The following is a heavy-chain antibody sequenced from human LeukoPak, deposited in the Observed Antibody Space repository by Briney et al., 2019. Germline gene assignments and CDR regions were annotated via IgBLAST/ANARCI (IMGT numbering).Heavy chain of an antibody. V-gene: IGHV4-59*12. CDR2: IYYSGGIDYSGNT. Sequence: SETLSLTFTVSGGSINDYYWTWIRQPPGKGLEWIAYIYYSGGIDYSGNTNYNSSLKSRVTISVDTSKNQFSLKLSSVTAADTAVYYCARLSGIVTTADTAASDSWGQGTLVTVSS. CDR3: ARLSGIVTTADTAASDS. CDR1: GGSINDYY. J-gene: IGHJ4*02. D-gene: IGHD1-26*01.